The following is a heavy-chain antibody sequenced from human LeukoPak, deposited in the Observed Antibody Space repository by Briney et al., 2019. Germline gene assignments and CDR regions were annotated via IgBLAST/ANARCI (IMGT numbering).Heavy chain of an antibody. CDR1: GYTLTELS. CDR3: ATTHSSSWYAWDY. D-gene: IGHD6-13*01. J-gene: IGHJ4*02. V-gene: IGHV1-24*01. Sequence: ASVKVSCKVSGYTLTELSMHWVRQAPGKGLEWMGGFDPEDGETIYAQKFQGGVTMTEDTSTDTAYMELSSLRSEDTAVYYCATTHSSSWYAWDYWGQGTLVTVSS. CDR2: FDPEDGET.